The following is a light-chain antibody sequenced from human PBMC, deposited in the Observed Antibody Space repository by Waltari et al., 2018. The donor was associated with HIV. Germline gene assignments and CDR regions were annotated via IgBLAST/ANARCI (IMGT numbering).Light chain of an antibody. CDR1: QSISSY. V-gene: IGKV1-39*01. J-gene: IGKJ2*01. Sequence: DIQMNQSQSSLYASVGDRVTITCRASQSISSYLHWYQLKPGKAPKFLIYAASSLPSGVPSRFSGSGSGTDFTLTISSLQPEDFATYYCQQSYSFPYTFGQGTKLDIK. CDR2: AAS. CDR3: QQSYSFPYT.